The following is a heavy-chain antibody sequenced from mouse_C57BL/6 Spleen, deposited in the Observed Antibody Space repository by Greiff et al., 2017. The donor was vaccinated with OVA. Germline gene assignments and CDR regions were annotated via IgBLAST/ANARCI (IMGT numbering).Heavy chain of an antibody. Sequence: VQLQQPGAELVRPGSSVKLSCKASGYTFTSYWMHWVKQRPIQGLEWIGNIDPSDSETHYNQKFKDKATLTVDKSSSTAYMQLSSLTSEDSAVYYCARSAHYYGSSYLYYFDYWGQGTTLTVAS. CDR3: ARSAHYYGSSYLYYFDY. CDR2: IDPSDSET. V-gene: IGHV1-52*01. D-gene: IGHD1-1*01. J-gene: IGHJ2*01. CDR1: GYTFTSYW.